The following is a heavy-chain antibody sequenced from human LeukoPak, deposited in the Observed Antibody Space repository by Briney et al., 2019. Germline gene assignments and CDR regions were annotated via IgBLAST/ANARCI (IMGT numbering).Heavy chain of an antibody. CDR1: GGSFSGYY. Sequence: PSETLSLTCAVYGGSFSGYYSSWIRQPPGKGLEWIGEINHSGSTNYNPSLKSRVTISLDTSKNQFSLKLSSVTGADTAVYYCARVPYGSARRPADYWGQGTLVTVSS. J-gene: IGHJ4*02. V-gene: IGHV4-34*01. D-gene: IGHD6-25*01. CDR2: INHSGST. CDR3: ARVPYGSARRPADY.